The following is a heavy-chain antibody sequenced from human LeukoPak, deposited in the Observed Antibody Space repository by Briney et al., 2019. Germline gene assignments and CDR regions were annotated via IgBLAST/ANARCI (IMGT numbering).Heavy chain of an antibody. CDR2: ISGSGGST. Sequence: GGSLRLSCAASGFTFSSYAMSWVRQAPGKGLEWVSAISGSGGSTYYADSVKGRFTISRDNSKNTLYLQINSLRAEDTAVYYCAKTPDYDFWSGNFDYWGQGTLVTVSS. V-gene: IGHV3-23*01. D-gene: IGHD3-3*01. CDR1: GFTFSSYA. CDR3: AKTPDYDFWSGNFDY. J-gene: IGHJ4*02.